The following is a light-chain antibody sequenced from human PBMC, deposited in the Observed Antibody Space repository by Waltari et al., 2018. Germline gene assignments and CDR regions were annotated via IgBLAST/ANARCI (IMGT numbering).Light chain of an antibody. CDR2: DAS. CDR1: QSIATR. J-gene: IGKJ2*01. V-gene: IGKV1-39*01. Sequence: DIQMTQSPSSLSASVGDRVTITCRASQSIATRLNWYQQKPGKAPKVLVYDASTLQSVVPSRFSGSASGTHFTLTISSLQPEDSATYYCQQSSNLPYTFGQGTTLEIK. CDR3: QQSSNLPYT.